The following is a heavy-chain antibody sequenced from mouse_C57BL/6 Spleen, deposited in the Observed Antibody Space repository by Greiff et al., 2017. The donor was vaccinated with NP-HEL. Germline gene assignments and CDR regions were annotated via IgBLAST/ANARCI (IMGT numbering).Heavy chain of an antibody. J-gene: IGHJ4*01. CDR3: ARVYDYDGGYAMDY. CDR2: ISSGSSNI. CDR1: GFTFSDYG. D-gene: IGHD2-4*01. Sequence: EVQLVESGGGLVKPGGSLKLSCAASGFTFSDYGMHWVRQAPEKGLEWVAYISSGSSNIYYADTVKGRFTISRDNAKNTLFLQMTSLRSEDTAMYYCARVYDYDGGYAMDYWGQGTSVTVSS. V-gene: IGHV5-17*01.